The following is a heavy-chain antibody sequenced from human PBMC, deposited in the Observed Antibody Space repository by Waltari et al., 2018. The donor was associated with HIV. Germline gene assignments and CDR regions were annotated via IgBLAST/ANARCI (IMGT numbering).Heavy chain of an antibody. CDR3: ARVGPPFDGYSPHYHYFAMDV. Sequence: QVQLQESGPGLVKPSETLSLTCTVSGGSISSYYWSWIRQPPGKGLEWIGYIHYSGSANYNPSLKSRVSISVDTSKNQFSLNLSSVTAADTAVYYCARVGPPFDGYSPHYHYFAMDVWGQGTTVTVSS. J-gene: IGHJ6*02. CDR1: GGSISSYY. D-gene: IGHD4-4*01. CDR2: IHYSGSA. V-gene: IGHV4-59*01.